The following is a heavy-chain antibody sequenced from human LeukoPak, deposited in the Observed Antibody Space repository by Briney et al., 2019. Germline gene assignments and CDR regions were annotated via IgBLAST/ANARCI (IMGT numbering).Heavy chain of an antibody. CDR2: ISWNSGSI. CDR1: GFTFDDYA. Sequence: PGGSLRLSCAASGFTFDDYAMHWVRQAPGKGLEWVSGISWNSGSIGYADSVKGRFTISRDNAKNSLYLQMNSLRAEDTALYYCAKGGIVVVPAAMSPDYFDYWGQGTLVTVSS. V-gene: IGHV3-9*01. CDR3: AKGGIVVVPAAMSPDYFDY. J-gene: IGHJ4*02. D-gene: IGHD2-2*01.